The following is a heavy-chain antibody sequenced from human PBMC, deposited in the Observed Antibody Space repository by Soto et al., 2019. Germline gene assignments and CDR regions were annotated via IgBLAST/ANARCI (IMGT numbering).Heavy chain of an antibody. CDR2: TNSDGSST. CDR1: GFTFSNYV. D-gene: IGHD4-17*01. J-gene: IGHJ6*03. Sequence: GGSLRRSCAASGFTFSNYVMAWVRQAPGKGLVWVSRTNSDGSSTSYADSVKGRFTISRDNAKNTLYLQMNSLRAEDTAVYYCGRDLTTVTPKYYYYYMDVWGKGTTVTVSS. CDR3: GRDLTTVTPKYYYYYMDV. V-gene: IGHV3-74*01.